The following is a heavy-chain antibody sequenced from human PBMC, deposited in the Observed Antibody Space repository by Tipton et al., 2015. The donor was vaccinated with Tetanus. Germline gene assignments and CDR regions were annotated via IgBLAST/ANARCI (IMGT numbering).Heavy chain of an antibody. Sequence: TLSLTCTVSGGSFSLYYWNWVRQSPGKGLEWIGEISHSGSSSYSPSLKSRVTISVDTSKNQFSLRLTSVTAADTAVYYCASLVSEVRGVFFDLWGQGTLVSVSS. CDR1: GGSFSLYY. CDR3: ASLVSEVRGVFFDL. V-gene: IGHV4-34*01. J-gene: IGHJ4*02. CDR2: ISHSGSS. D-gene: IGHD3-10*01.